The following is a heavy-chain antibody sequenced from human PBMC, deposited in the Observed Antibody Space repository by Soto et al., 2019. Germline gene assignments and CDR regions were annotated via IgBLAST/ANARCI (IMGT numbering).Heavy chain of an antibody. CDR2: ISYDGSNK. CDR1: GFSFSSYA. J-gene: IGHJ2*01. Sequence: QVQLVESGGGVVQPGRSLRLSCAASGFSFSSYAMHWVRQAPGRGPEWVTVISYDGSNKDYADSVKGRFTISRDNSKTTLYLQMNSLRSEDTALYYCARPYCSRGRCHPPGWGYFDVWGRGTLVTVAS. D-gene: IGHD2-2*01. CDR3: ARPYCSRGRCHPPGWGYFDV. V-gene: IGHV3-30-3*01.